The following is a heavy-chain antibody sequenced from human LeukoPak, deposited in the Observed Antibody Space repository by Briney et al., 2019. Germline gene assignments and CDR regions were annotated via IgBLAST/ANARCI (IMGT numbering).Heavy chain of an antibody. V-gene: IGHV3-30*18. CDR2: ISYDGSNK. CDR3: AKVRQDIVVVPAADY. Sequence: GGSLRLSCAASGFTFSSYGMHWVRQAPGKGLEWVAVISYDGSNKYYADSVKGRFTISRDNSKNTLYLQMNSLRVEDTAVYYCAKVRQDIVVVPAADYWGQGTLVTVSS. J-gene: IGHJ4*02. CDR1: GFTFSSYG. D-gene: IGHD2-2*01.